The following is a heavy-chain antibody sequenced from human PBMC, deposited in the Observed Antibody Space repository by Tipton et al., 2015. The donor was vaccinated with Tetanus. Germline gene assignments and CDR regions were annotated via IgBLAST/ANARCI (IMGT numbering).Heavy chain of an antibody. CDR2: ISAYNGNT. J-gene: IGHJ3*02. CDR1: GYTFTSYG. V-gene: IGHV1-18*01. Sequence: QMPLVQSGAEVQKPGGSVKVSCKASGYTFTSYGISWVRQATGQGLEWIGWISAYNGNTNYAQKLQGRVTMTTDTSTSIAYMELRSLRSDDTAVYYCARGKRWELPAFDIWGQGTMVTVSS. D-gene: IGHD1-26*01. CDR3: ARGKRWELPAFDI.